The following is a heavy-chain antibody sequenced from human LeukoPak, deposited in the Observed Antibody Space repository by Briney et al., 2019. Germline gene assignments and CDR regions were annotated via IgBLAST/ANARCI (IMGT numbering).Heavy chain of an antibody. Sequence: SETLSLTCTVSGGSISSYYWSWIRQPPGKGLEGIGYIYYSGSTNYNPSLKSRVTISVDTSKNQFSLKLSSVTAADTAVYYCARGVPDGSGYLFDYWGQGTLVTVSS. CDR1: GGSISSYY. CDR3: ARGVPDGSGYLFDY. D-gene: IGHD3-22*01. V-gene: IGHV4-59*01. CDR2: IYYSGST. J-gene: IGHJ4*02.